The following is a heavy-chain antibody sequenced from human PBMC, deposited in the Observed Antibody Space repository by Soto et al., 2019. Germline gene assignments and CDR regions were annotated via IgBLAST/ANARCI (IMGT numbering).Heavy chain of an antibody. CDR1: GGSISSSSYY. V-gene: IGHV4-39*01. CDR3: ARTSVTTWYYYYGMDV. D-gene: IGHD4-17*01. Sequence: TLSLTCTVSGGSISSSSYYWGWIRQPPGKGLEWIWSIYYSGSTYYNPSLKSRVTISVDTSKNQFSLKLSSVTAADTAVYYCARTSVTTWYYYYGMDVWGQGTTVTVSS. J-gene: IGHJ6*02. CDR2: IYYSGST.